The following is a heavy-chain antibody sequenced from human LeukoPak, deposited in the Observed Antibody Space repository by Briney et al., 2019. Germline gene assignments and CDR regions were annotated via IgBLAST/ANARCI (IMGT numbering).Heavy chain of an antibody. D-gene: IGHD6-19*01. CDR3: ASYVAGTGNWFDP. CDR1: GGTFSSYA. CDR2: IIPILGIA. J-gene: IGHJ5*02. Sequence: SVKVSCKASGGTFSSYAISWVRQAPGQGLEWMGRIIPILGIANYAQKFQGRATITADKSTSTAYMELSSLRSEDTAVYYCASYVAGTGNWFDPWGQGTLVTVSS. V-gene: IGHV1-69*04.